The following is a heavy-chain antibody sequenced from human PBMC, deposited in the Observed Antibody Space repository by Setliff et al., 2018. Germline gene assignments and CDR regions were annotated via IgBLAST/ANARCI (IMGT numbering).Heavy chain of an antibody. D-gene: IGHD6-25*01. Sequence: PSETLSLTCTVSGGSISSDSYYWGWIRQPPGKGLEWIGSIYYSGNIYYNPSLKSRVTMSVDTSNKSFSLNLFSVTAADTAVYYCVGRDFSGGDSWGHGTLVTVSS. CDR3: VGRDFSGGDS. J-gene: IGHJ5*01. CDR2: IYYSGNI. V-gene: IGHV4-39*02. CDR1: GGSISSDSYY.